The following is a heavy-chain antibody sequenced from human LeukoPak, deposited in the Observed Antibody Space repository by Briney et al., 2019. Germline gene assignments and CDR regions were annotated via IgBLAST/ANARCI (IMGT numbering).Heavy chain of an antibody. J-gene: IGHJ6*03. CDR2: ISGSGGST. CDR1: GFTFSSYA. V-gene: IGHV3-23*01. CDR3: AKGPGDYGVGYYYYYMDV. Sequence: GGSLRLSCAASGFTFSSYAMSWVRQAPGKGLEWVSAISGSGGSTYYADSVKGRFTISRDNSKNTLYLQMNSLRAEDTAVYYCAKGPGDYGVGYYYYYMDVWGKGTTVTVSS. D-gene: IGHD4-17*01.